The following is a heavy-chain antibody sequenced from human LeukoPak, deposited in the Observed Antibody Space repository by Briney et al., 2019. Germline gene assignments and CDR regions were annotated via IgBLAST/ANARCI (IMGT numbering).Heavy chain of an antibody. CDR2: IYYSGTT. V-gene: IGHV4-61*01. J-gene: IGHJ6*02. Sequence: PSETLSLTCTVSGVSISSGSYYWSWIRQPPGKGLEWIGYIYYSGTTNYNPSLKSRFTILVDTSKNRFSLKLTSVTAADTAVYYCARDYCSGGSCYGGLTYYYGMDVWGQGTTVTVSS. CDR3: ARDYCSGGSCYGGLTYYYGMDV. D-gene: IGHD2-15*01. CDR1: GVSISSGSYY.